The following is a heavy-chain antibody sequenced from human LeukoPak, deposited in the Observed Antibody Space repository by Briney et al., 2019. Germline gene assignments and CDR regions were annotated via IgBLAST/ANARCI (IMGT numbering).Heavy chain of an antibody. D-gene: IGHD5-24*01. Sequence: SVKVSCKASGGAFSSYAISWVRQAPGQGLEWMGGIIPIFGTANYAQKFQGRVTITTDESTSTAYMELSSLRSEDTAVYYCAKERDGYIDYWGQGTLVTVSS. CDR1: GGAFSSYA. J-gene: IGHJ4*02. V-gene: IGHV1-69*05. CDR2: IIPIFGTA. CDR3: AKERDGYIDY.